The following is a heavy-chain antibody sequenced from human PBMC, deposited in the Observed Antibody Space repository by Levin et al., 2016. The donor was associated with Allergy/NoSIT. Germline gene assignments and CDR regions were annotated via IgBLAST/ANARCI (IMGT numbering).Heavy chain of an antibody. CDR2: IYYSGST. CDR3: ARHSHGDYPQSGFDP. Sequence: RQAPGKGLEWIGSIYYSGSTYYNPSLKSRVTISVDTSKNQFSLKLSSVTAADTAVYYCARHSHGDYPQSGFDPWGQGTLVTVSS. J-gene: IGHJ5*02. V-gene: IGHV4-39*01. D-gene: IGHD4-17*01.